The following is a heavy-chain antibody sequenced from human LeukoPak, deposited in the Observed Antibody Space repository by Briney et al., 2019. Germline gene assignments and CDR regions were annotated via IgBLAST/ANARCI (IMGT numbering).Heavy chain of an antibody. CDR1: KFTFRNHG. CDR2: IWYDGSKQ. J-gene: IGHJ3*02. D-gene: IGHD2-15*01. CDR3: ARDSLVDAFDI. Sequence: GGSLRLSCAASKFTFRNHGMHWVRQAPGKGLEWVAIIWYDGSKQYYADSVKGRFTISRDNSKDTLYLQMNSLRDEDTAVYYCARDSLVDAFDIWGQGTMVTVSS. V-gene: IGHV3-33*01.